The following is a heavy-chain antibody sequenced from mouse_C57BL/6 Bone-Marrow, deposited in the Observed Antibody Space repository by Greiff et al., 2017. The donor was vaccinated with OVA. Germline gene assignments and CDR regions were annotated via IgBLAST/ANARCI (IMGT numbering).Heavy chain of an antibody. Sequence: EVQLVESGGGLVQPGGSLSLSCAASGFTFTDYYMSWVRQPPGKALEWLGFIRNKANGYTTEYSASVKGRFTISRDNSQSILYLQMNALRAEDSATYYCARYYYGKEDWYFDVWGTGTTVTVSS. CDR2: IRNKANGYTT. CDR3: ARYYYGKEDWYFDV. J-gene: IGHJ1*03. CDR1: GFTFTDYY. V-gene: IGHV7-3*01. D-gene: IGHD2-1*01.